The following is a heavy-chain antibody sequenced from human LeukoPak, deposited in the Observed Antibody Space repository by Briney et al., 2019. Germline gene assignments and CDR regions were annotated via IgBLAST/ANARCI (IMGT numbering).Heavy chain of an antibody. CDR1: GGSISSGY. V-gene: IGHV4-59*01. D-gene: IGHD2-8*02. J-gene: IGHJ5*02. Sequence: SETLSHTCSVSGGSISSGYWSWIRQPPGKGLEWIAYIYNSGRSNYNPSLKSRVTISLDTSKNQFSLKLSSVTAADTAVYYCAGGSGASWFDPWGQGTLVTVSS. CDR2: IYNSGRS. CDR3: AGGSGASWFDP.